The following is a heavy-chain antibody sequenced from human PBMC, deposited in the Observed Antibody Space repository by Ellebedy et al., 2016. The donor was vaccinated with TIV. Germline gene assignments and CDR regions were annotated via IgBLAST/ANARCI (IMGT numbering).Heavy chain of an antibody. CDR3: ARGPVGRPSDY. J-gene: IGHJ4*02. CDR1: GGSISSYY. Sequence: SETLSLTXTVSGGSISSYYWSWIRQPPGKGLEWIGYIYYSGSTNYNPSLKSRVTISVDTSKNQFSRKLSSVTAADTAVYYCARGPVGRPSDYWGQGTLVTVSS. V-gene: IGHV4-59*12. CDR2: IYYSGST.